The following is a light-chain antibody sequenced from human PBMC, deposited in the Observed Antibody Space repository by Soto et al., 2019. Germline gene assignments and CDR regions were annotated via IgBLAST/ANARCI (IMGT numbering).Light chain of an antibody. CDR2: ANN. Sequence: QSVLTQPPSASGTPGQRVTISCSGSSSNIGSNTVNWYQQLPGTAPKLLIHANNQRPSGVPDRFSGSKSGTSASLTVSGLQAADEADYFCKSYAGSNTDVFGSGTKVTVL. CDR3: KSYAGSNTDV. J-gene: IGLJ1*01. CDR1: SSNIGSNT. V-gene: IGLV1-44*01.